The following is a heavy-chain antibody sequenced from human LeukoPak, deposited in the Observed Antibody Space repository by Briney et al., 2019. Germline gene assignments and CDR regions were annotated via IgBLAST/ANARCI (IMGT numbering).Heavy chain of an antibody. V-gene: IGHV3-20*04. CDR1: GFNFDDYV. J-gene: IGHJ5*02. CDR3: ARVRTSRPIVVVVAAAFDP. Sequence: GGSLRLSCAASGFNFDDYVMSWVRQAPGKGLEWVSGINWNGGSRGYADSVKGRFTISRDNSKNTLYLQMNSLRSDDTAVYYCARVRTSRPIVVVVAAAFDPWGQGTLVTVSS. CDR2: INWNGGSR. D-gene: IGHD2-15*01.